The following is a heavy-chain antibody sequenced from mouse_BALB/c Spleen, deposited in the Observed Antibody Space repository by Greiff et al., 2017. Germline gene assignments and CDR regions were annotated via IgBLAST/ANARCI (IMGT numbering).Heavy chain of an antibody. CDR1: GYSFTSYW. CDR2: IDPSDSET. J-gene: IGHJ4*01. Sequence: QVQLQQSGPQLVRPGASVKISCKASGYSFTSYWMHWVKQRPGQGLEWIGMIDPSDSETRLNQKFKDKATLTVDKSSSTAYMQLSSPTSEDSAVYYCARDGYKVRYAMDYWGQGTSVTVSS. V-gene: IGHV1S127*01. CDR3: ARDGYKVRYAMDY. D-gene: IGHD2-3*01.